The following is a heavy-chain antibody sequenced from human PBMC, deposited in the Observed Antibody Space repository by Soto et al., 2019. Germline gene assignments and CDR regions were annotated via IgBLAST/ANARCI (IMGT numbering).Heavy chain of an antibody. J-gene: IGHJ5*02. Sequence: SVKVSCKASGGTFRSYAISWVRQAPGQGLEWMGGIIPIFGTANYAQKFQGRVTITADESTSTAYMELSSLRSEDAAVYYCARIGDYDFIHWFDPWGQGTLVTVSS. V-gene: IGHV1-69*13. CDR2: IIPIFGTA. D-gene: IGHD3-3*01. CDR3: ARIGDYDFIHWFDP. CDR1: GGTFRSYA.